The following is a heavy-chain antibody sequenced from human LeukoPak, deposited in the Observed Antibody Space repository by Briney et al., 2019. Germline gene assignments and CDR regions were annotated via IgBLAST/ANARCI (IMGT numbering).Heavy chain of an antibody. V-gene: IGHV3-7*01. CDR1: GFTFRSHA. J-gene: IGHJ4*02. CDR3: ARDDGFSCYSY. Sequence: PGGSLRLSCATSGFTFRSHAMHWVRQSPGKGLEWVANINLDGSDKYYVDSVKGRFTISRDNAKNSLYLQMNSLTVEDTAVYYCARDDGFSCYSYWGQGTLVTVSS. CDR2: INLDGSDK. D-gene: IGHD3/OR15-3a*01.